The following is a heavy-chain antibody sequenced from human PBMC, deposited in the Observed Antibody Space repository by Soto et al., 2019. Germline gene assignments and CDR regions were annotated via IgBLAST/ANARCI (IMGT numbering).Heavy chain of an antibody. V-gene: IGHV3-21*06. Sequence: EVQLVESGGGLVKPGGSLRLSCAASGFIFSSYSMNWVRQAPGKGLEWVSSISPRSDDIYFADSMRGRFTISRDNAQNSLYLHMNTLRAEDTAVYHCARVSGTLERYSDLDYWGQGTLVTVSS. CDR2: ISPRSDDI. J-gene: IGHJ4*02. CDR1: GFIFSSYS. D-gene: IGHD3-10*01. CDR3: ARVSGTLERYSDLDY.